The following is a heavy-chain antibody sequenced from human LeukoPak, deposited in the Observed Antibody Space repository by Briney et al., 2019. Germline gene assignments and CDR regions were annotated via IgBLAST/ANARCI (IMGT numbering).Heavy chain of an antibody. V-gene: IGHV3-74*01. D-gene: IGHD3-9*01. CDR2: VYSDGSGA. J-gene: IGHJ4*02. Sequence: GGSLRLSCAASGFTFSSYWMHWVRQAPGKGLVWVSRVYSDGSGATYADSVKGRFNISRDNAKNTLYLQMNNLRAEDTAVYYCARGPDYDTLADYFDYWGQGTLVTVSS. CDR3: ARGPDYDTLADYFDY. CDR1: GFTFSSYW.